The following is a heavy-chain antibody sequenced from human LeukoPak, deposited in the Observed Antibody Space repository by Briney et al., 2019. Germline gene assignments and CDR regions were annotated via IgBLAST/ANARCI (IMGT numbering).Heavy chain of an antibody. CDR1: GYTFTGYY. V-gene: IGHV1-2*02. D-gene: IGHD3-10*01. CDR2: INPNSGGT. CDR3: ARDSGSGTQGDY. J-gene: IGHJ4*02. Sequence: ASVKVPCKASGYTFTGYYMHWVRQAPGQGLEWMGWINPNSGGTNYAQKFQGRVTMTRDTSISTAYMELSRLRSDDTAVYYCARDSGSGTQGDYWGQGTLVTVSS.